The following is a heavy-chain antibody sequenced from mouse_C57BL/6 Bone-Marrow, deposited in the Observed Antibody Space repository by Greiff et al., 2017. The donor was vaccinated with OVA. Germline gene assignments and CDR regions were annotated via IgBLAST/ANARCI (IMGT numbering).Heavy chain of an antibody. J-gene: IGHJ3*01. CDR1: GFNIKDYY. CDR3: ARRRGAY. CDR2: IDPEDGET. V-gene: IGHV14-2*01. Sequence: EVQGVESGAELVKPGASVKLSCTASGFNIKDYYMHWVKQRTEQGLEWIGRIDPEDGETKYAPKFQGKATITADTSSNTAYLRLSSLTSEDTAVYYCARRRGAYWGQGTLVTVSA.